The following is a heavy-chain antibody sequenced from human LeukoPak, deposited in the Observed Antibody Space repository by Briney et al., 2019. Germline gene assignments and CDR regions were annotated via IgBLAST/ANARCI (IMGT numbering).Heavy chain of an antibody. J-gene: IGHJ4*02. V-gene: IGHV3-30-3*01. Sequence: GGSLRLSCAASGFTFSSYAMHWVRQAPGKGLEWVAVISYDGSNKYYADSVKGRLTISRDNSKNTLYLQMNSLRAEDTAVYYCARVLSAWGSSTSCFGYWGQGTLVTVSS. CDR3: ARVLSAWGSSTSCFGY. D-gene: IGHD2-2*01. CDR1: GFTFSSYA. CDR2: ISYDGSNK.